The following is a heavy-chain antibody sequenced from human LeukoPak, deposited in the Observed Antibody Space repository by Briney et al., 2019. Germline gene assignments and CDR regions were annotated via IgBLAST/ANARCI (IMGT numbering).Heavy chain of an antibody. Sequence: GGSLRLSCAASGFTFKNYAMNWVRQSPGQGLEWVSTISGDAVTSWYADSVKGRFTISRDNSKNTLYLQMNSLRAEDTAVYYCARDWWDYYDSSGYYYVAVSHAFDIWGQGTMVTVSS. V-gene: IGHV3-23*01. CDR1: GFTFKNYA. CDR3: ARDWWDYYDSSGYYYVAVSHAFDI. D-gene: IGHD3-22*01. J-gene: IGHJ3*02. CDR2: ISGDAVTS.